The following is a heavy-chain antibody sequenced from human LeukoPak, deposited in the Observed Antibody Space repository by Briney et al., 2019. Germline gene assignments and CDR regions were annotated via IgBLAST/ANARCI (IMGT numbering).Heavy chain of an antibody. J-gene: IGHJ4*02. Sequence: PGGSLRLSCAASGFIFSNSAMTWVRQAPGKGLEWVSAISAGGGTTNYADSVKGRFTISRDNSKNTLYLHMDSLRAEDTAVYYCAKGSTGWSKFYFDYWGQGTLVTVSS. CDR1: GFIFSNSA. V-gene: IGHV3-23*01. D-gene: IGHD2-15*01. CDR2: ISAGGGTT. CDR3: AKGSTGWSKFYFDY.